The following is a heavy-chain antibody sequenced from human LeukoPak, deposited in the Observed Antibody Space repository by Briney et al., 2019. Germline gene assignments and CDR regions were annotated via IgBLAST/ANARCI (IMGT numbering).Heavy chain of an antibody. CDR2: ISYDGSNK. V-gene: IGHV3-30*18. CDR3: AKVHTAAGPVD. D-gene: IGHD6-13*01. CDR1: GFTFSSYG. Sequence: GRSLRLSCAASGFTFSSYGMHWVRQAPGKGLEWVAVISYDGSNKYYADSVKGRFTISRDNSKNTLYLQMNSLRAEDTAVYYCAKVHTAAGPVDWGQGTLVTVSS. J-gene: IGHJ4*02.